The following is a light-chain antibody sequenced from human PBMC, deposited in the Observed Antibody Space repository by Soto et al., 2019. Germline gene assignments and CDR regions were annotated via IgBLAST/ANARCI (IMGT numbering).Light chain of an antibody. J-gene: IGLJ2*01. CDR2: DVT. CDR1: SSDVGGYNY. V-gene: IGLV2-11*01. Sequence: QSALTQPRSVSGSPGQSVTISCTGTSSDVGGYNYVSWYQQHPGNAPKLMIYDVTKRPSGVPDRFSGSKSGNTASLTISGLQAEDEADYYCCAYAGSSLVVFGGGTKVTVL. CDR3: CAYAGSSLVV.